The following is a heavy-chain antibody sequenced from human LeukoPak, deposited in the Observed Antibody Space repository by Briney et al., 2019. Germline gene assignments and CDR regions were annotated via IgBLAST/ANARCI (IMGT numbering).Heavy chain of an antibody. CDR3: ARGGYYDSSGYYWFDY. J-gene: IGHJ4*02. D-gene: IGHD3-22*01. Sequence: SETLSLTCTVSGGSISSYYWSWIRQPSGKGLEWIGYIYYSGSTNYNPSLKSRVTISVDTSKNQFSLKLSSVTAADTAVYYCARGGYYDSSGYYWFDYWGQGTLVTVSS. CDR2: IYYSGST. CDR1: GGSISSYY. V-gene: IGHV4-59*01.